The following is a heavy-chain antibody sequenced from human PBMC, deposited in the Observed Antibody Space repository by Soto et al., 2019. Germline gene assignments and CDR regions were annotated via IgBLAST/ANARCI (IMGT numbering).Heavy chain of an antibody. Sequence: QVQLQESGPGLVKPSQTLSLTCTVSGGSISSGNNYWSWSRQPPGKGLEWIGLIYYSGSTYYHPSLKSRLTISLDTSKNQFSLTVSSVTAADTAVYYCSAAPGTTNWFHPWGQGTLVTVSS. CDR2: IYYSGST. V-gene: IGHV4-30-4*03. CDR1: GGSISSGNNY. J-gene: IGHJ5*02. D-gene: IGHD2-2*01. CDR3: SAAPGTTNWFHP.